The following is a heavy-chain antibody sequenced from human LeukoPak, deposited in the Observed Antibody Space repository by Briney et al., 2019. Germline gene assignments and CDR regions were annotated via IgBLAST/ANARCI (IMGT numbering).Heavy chain of an antibody. CDR3: ARDWATRRFDY. Sequence: GGSLRLSCAASGFTFSSYGMHWVRQAPGKGLEWVAVIWYDGTTKYYADSVKGRFTISRDNSENTLFLQMNSLRAEDTAVYYCARDWATRRFDYWGQGTLVTVSS. D-gene: IGHD2-15*01. V-gene: IGHV3-33*01. CDR1: GFTFSSYG. J-gene: IGHJ4*02. CDR2: IWYDGTTK.